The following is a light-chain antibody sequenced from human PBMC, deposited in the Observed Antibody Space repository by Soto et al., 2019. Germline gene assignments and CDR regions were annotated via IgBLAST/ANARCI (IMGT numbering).Light chain of an antibody. CDR3: QQYNNWPVT. CDR1: QSVSSY. Sequence: ILLTQSPATLALSPGERATLSCRASQSVSSYLAWYQQKPGQAPRLLVYDASTRATGIPARFSGSGSGTDSTLSISSLEPEDFEVYYCQQYNNWPVTFGPGTKVDI. CDR2: DAS. V-gene: IGKV3-11*01. J-gene: IGKJ3*01.